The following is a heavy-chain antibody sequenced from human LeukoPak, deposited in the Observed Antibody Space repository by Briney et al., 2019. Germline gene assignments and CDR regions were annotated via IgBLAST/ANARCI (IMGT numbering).Heavy chain of an antibody. CDR1: GFTFRRYA. D-gene: IGHD6-19*01. V-gene: IGHV3-23*01. Sequence: PGGSLRLSCAASGFTFRRYAMSWVRQAPGKGLEWVSAISGSGGSTYYADSVKGRFTISRDNSKNTLYLQMNSLRAEDTAVYYCAKEGPWLVKRKAYYFDYWGQGTLVTVSS. J-gene: IGHJ4*02. CDR3: AKEGPWLVKRKAYYFDY. CDR2: ISGSGGST.